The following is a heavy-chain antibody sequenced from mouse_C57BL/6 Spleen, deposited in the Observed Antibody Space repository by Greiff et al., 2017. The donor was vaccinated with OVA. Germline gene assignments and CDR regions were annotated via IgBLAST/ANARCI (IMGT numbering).Heavy chain of an antibody. V-gene: IGHV1-15*01. CDR3: TRGLPWFAY. CDR1: GYTFTDYE. D-gene: IGHD2-13*01. Sequence: VKLMESGAELVRPGASVTLSCKASGYTFTDYEMHWVKQTPVHGLEWIGAIDPETGGTAYNQKFKGKAILTADKSSSTAYMELRSLTSEDSAVYYCTRGLPWFAYWGQGTLVTVSA. J-gene: IGHJ3*01. CDR2: IDPETGGT.